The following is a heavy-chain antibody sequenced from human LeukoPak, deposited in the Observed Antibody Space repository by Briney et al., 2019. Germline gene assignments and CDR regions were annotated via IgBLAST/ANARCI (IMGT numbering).Heavy chain of an antibody. CDR3: ARPYTDFWSGYPYYFDY. CDR2: IWYDGSNK. Sequence: GGSLRLSCAASGFTFSSYGMHWVRQAPGKRLEWVAVIWYDGSNKYYADSVKGRFTISRDNSKNTLYLQMNSLRAEDSAVYYCARPYTDFWSGYPYYFDYWGQGTLVTVSS. CDR1: GFTFSSYG. J-gene: IGHJ4*02. V-gene: IGHV3-33*01. D-gene: IGHD3-3*01.